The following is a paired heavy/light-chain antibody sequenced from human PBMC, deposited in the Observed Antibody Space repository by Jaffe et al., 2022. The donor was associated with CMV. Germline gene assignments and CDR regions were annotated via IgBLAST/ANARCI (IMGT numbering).Heavy chain of an antibody. CDR3: ARELELPSFDI. J-gene: IGHJ3*02. CDR2: IKQDGTEN. Sequence: EVQLVESGGGLVQSGGSLRLSCAASGFTFSSYWMTWVRQAPGKGLEWVANIKQDGTENYYVDSVKGRFTISRDNAKKSLYLQMNSLRADDTAVYFCARELELPSFDIWGQGTMVTVSS. D-gene: IGHD1-7*01. V-gene: IGHV3-7*03. CDR1: GFTFSSYW.
Light chain of an antibody. CDR2: ATS. Sequence: DIQMTQSPSSLSASVGDRVTITCRASQGISKSLAWYQQRPGKAPNLLLSATSTLQIGVPSRFSGSGSGTDYTLTISSLQPEDFATYYCQQCYSTPYTFGQGTKLEIK. J-gene: IGKJ2*01. CDR3: QQCYSTPYT. CDR1: QGISKS. V-gene: IGKV1-NL1*01.